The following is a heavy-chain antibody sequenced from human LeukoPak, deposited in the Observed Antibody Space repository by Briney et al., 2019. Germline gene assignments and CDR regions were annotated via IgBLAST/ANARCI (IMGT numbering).Heavy chain of an antibody. CDR2: IFYTGST. D-gene: IGHD5/OR15-5a*01. CDR1: GGSITSFY. V-gene: IGHV4-59*08. Sequence: PSETLSLTCTVSGGSITSFYWSWIRQPPGKGLEWIGYIFYTGSTDYNPSLKSRVTISIDTSKNQFSLKLSFVTAADAAVYYCARGVYGDYWGQGTLVTVSS. J-gene: IGHJ4*02. CDR3: ARGVYGDY.